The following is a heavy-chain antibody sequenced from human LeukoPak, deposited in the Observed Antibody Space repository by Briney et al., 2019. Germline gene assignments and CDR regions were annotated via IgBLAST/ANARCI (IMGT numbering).Heavy chain of an antibody. CDR2: MSASGST. CDR3: ARDSDLTASYYYGMDV. CDR1: GDSIRGFY. Sequence: SETLSLTCTVSGDSIRGFYWSWIRQPAGKGLEWIGHMSASGSTNYNPSLKSRVTMSVDTSKNQFSLKLSSVTAADTAVYYCARDSDLTASYYYGMDVWGQGTTVTVSS. V-gene: IGHV4-4*07. D-gene: IGHD3-9*01. J-gene: IGHJ6*02.